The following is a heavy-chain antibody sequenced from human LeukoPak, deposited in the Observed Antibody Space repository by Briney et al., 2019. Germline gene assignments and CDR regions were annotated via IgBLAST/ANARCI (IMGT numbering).Heavy chain of an antibody. V-gene: IGHV3-74*01. CDR3: ARPHTGFDS. Sequence: GSLRLSSTASGFTFSSYWMHWVRQAPEKGLVWVSRINSDGSTTTYADSVKGRFTISRDNAKNTLYLQMNSLRVEDTAVYYCARPHTGFDSWGQGTLVTVSS. CDR2: INSDGSTT. CDR1: GFTFSSYW. J-gene: IGHJ4*02.